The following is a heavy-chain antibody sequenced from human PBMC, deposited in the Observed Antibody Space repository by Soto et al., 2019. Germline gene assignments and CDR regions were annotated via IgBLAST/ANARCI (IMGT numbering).Heavy chain of an antibody. CDR1: GGSISSYY. V-gene: IGHV4-59*01. J-gene: IGHJ6*02. CDR2: IYYSGST. D-gene: IGHD2-2*03. CDR3: ARRNVMDKYYYYYGMDV. Sequence: SETLSLTCTVSGGSISSYYWSWIRQPPGKGLEWIGYIYYSGSTNYNPPLKSRFTISVDTSKNQFSLKLSSVTAADTAVYYCARRNVMDKYYYYYGMDVWGQGTTVTVSS.